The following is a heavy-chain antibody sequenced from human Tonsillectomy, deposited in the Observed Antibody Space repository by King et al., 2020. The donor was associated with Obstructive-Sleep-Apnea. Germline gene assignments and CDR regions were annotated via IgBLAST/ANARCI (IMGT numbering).Heavy chain of an antibody. CDR1: GFTFSSYD. V-gene: IGHV3-13*01. Sequence: VQLVESGGGLVQPGGSLRLSCAASGFTFSSYDMHWVRQATGKGLEWVSAIGTAGDTYYPGSVKGRFTISRENAKNSFYLQMNSLRAGDTAVYYCARGGLGYCSSTSCYYYYYGMDVWGQGTTVTVSS. D-gene: IGHD2-2*01. J-gene: IGHJ6*02. CDR2: IGTAGDT. CDR3: ARGGLGYCSSTSCYYYYYGMDV.